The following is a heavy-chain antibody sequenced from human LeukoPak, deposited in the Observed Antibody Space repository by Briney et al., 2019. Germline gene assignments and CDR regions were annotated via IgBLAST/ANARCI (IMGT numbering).Heavy chain of an antibody. D-gene: IGHD2-15*01. CDR3: ARERGCSGGSCYSYYFDY. V-gene: IGHV3-7*03. CDR2: IKQDGSEK. J-gene: IGHJ4*02. CDR1: GFTVSSNY. Sequence: PGGSLRLSCAASGFTVSSNYMSWVRQAPGKGLEWVANIKQDGSEKYYVDSVKGRFTISRDNAKNSLYLQMNSLRAEDTAVYYCARERGCSGGSCYSYYFDYWGQGTLVTVSS.